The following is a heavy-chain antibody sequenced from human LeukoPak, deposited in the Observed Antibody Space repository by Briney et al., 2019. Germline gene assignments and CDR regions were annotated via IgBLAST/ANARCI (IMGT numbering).Heavy chain of an antibody. CDR2: IYYSGST. Sequence: SETLSLTCTVSGGSISSSSYYWGWIRQPPGKGLEWIGSIYYSGSTYYNPSLKSRVTISVDTSKNQFSLKLSSVTAADTAVYYCARGDSSSWYVSYYYYYIDGWGKGTTVTVSS. CDR1: GGSISSSSYY. J-gene: IGHJ6*03. CDR3: ARGDSSSWYVSYYYYYIDG. V-gene: IGHV4-39*07. D-gene: IGHD6-13*01.